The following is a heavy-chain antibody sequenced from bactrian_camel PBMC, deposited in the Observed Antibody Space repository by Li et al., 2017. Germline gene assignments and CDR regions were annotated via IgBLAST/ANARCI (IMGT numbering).Heavy chain of an antibody. D-gene: IGHD1*01. CDR2: IYNNGAPP. J-gene: IGHJ4*01. CDR3: AADLVDGRDEWIWIGYTKYNY. CDR1: STPYTTYC. V-gene: IGHV3S31*01. Sequence: VQLVESGGDSVETGGSLTLSCKVSSTPYTTYCLGWFRQVPGKEREGVATIYNNGAPPLYAPSVRGRFTIPQDNAKNTLYLQMTNLTPEDTAMYYCAADLVDGRDEWIWIGYTKYNYWGQGTQVTVSS.